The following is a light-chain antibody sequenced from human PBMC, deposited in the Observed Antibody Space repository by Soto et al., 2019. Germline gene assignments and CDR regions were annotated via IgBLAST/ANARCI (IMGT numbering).Light chain of an antibody. CDR1: QGISSY. V-gene: IGKV1-8*01. J-gene: IGKJ1*01. Sequence: AIRMTQSPSSFSASTGDRVTITCRASQGISSYLAWYQQKPGKAPKLLIYAASTLQSGVPSRFSGSGSGTDFTLTISCLQSEDFATYYCQQYNSIWTFGQGTKVDIK. CDR3: QQYNSIWT. CDR2: AAS.